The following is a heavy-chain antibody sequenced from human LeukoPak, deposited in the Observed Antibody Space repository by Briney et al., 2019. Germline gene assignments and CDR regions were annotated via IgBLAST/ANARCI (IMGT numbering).Heavy chain of an antibody. D-gene: IGHD5-12*01. CDR1: GFTFSSLS. V-gene: IGHV3-48*01. J-gene: IGHJ4*02. CDR2: ISSSSSTI. CDR3: AKSPVYSGSDHFDY. Sequence: PGGTLSLSCAASGFTFSSLSMNWVRQAPGKGLEWLSHISSSSSTIYYADSVKVRFTISRDNSKNTLYLQMNSLRAGDTAVYYCAKSPVYSGSDHFDYWGQGTLVTVSS.